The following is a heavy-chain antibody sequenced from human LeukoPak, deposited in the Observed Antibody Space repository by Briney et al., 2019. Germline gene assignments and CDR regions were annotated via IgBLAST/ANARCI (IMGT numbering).Heavy chain of an antibody. CDR1: GFTFSSYG. V-gene: IGHV3-30*18. D-gene: IGHD3-22*01. CDR3: AKDAYDSSGYSYLDY. J-gene: IGHJ4*02. CDR2: ISYDGSNK. Sequence: GRSLRLSCAASGFTFSSYGMHWVRQAPGKGLEWVAVISYDGSNKYYADSVKGRFTISRDNSKNTLYLQMNSLRAEDTAMYYCAKDAYDSSGYSYLDYWGQGTLVTVSS.